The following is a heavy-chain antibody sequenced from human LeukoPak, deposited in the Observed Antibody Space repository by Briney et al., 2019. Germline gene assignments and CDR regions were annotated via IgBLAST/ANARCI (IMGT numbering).Heavy chain of an antibody. CDR2: ISGSGGST. CDR1: GFTFSSYA. Sequence: GALRLSFSASGFTFSSYAMSWVRQAPGKGLEWVSAISGSGGSTYYADSVKGRFTISRDNSKNTLYLQMNSLRAEDTAVYYCAKESPLIVVVPAANFDYWGQGTLVTVSS. J-gene: IGHJ4*02. CDR3: AKESPLIVVVPAANFDY. D-gene: IGHD2-2*01. V-gene: IGHV3-23*01.